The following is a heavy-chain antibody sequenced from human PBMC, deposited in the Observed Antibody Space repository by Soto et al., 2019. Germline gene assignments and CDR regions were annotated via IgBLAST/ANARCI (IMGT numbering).Heavy chain of an antibody. CDR2: INAGNGNT. CDR3: AREEDSWFGELFPYYYYGMDV. D-gene: IGHD3-10*01. Sequence: GASVKVSCKASGYTFTSYAMHWVRQAPGQRLEWMGWINAGNGNTKYSQKFQGRVTITRDTSASTAYMELSSLRSEDTAVYYCAREEDSWFGELFPYYYYGMDVWGQGTTVTVSS. J-gene: IGHJ6*02. V-gene: IGHV1-3*01. CDR1: GYTFTSYA.